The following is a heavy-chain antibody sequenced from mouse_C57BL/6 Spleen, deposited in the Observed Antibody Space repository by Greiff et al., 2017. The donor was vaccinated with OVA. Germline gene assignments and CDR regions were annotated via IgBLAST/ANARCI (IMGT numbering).Heavy chain of an antibody. D-gene: IGHD2-3*01. CDR3: ARSGIYDGYYAWFAD. CDR1: GYTFTSYW. J-gene: IGHJ3*01. CDR2: IHPNSGST. V-gene: IGHV1-64*01. Sequence: QVQLQQPGAELVKPGASVKLSCKASGYTFTSYWMHWVKQRPGQGLEWIGMIHPNSGSTNYNEKFKSKATLTVDKSSSTAYMQLSSLTSEDSAVYYCARSGIYDGYYAWFADWGQGTLVTVSA.